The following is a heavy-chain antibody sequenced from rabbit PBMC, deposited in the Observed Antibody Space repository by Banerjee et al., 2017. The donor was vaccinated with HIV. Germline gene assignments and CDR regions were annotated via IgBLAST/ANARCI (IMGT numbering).Heavy chain of an antibody. J-gene: IGHJ4*01. D-gene: IGHD4-1*01. CDR1: GFSFSNNYV. Sequence: QEQLVESGGGLVQPEGSLTLTCTASGFSFSNNYVMCWVRQAPGKGLEWIACINTSSGDTVYATWAKGRFTISKTSSTTVTLQMTSLTAADTATYFCARDLAGAIGWNFNLWGPGTLVTVS. CDR3: ARDLAGAIGWNFNL. V-gene: IGHV1S45*01. CDR2: INTSSGDT.